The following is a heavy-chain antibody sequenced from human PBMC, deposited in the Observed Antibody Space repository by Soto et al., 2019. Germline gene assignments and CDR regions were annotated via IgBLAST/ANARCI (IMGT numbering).Heavy chain of an antibody. CDR3: AKDHSDYGSGSYDFEY. J-gene: IGHJ4*02. D-gene: IGHD3-10*01. V-gene: IGHV3-30*18. CDR2: ISYDGSNK. Sequence: LRLSCAASAFTISSDGMHWVRQAPGKGLEWVAVISYDGSNKYYADSVKGRFTISRDNSKNTLYLQMNSLRAEDTAVYYCAKDHSDYGSGSYDFEYWGQGTLVTVSS. CDR1: AFTISSDG.